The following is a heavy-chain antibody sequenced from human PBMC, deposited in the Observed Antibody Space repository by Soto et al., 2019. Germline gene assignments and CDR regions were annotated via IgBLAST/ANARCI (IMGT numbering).Heavy chain of an antibody. D-gene: IGHD3-10*01. V-gene: IGHV1-24*01. CDR2: FDPEDGET. J-gene: IGHJ3*02. Sequence: QVQLVQSGAEVKKPGASVKVSCKVSGYTLTELSVHWVRQAPGKGLEWMGGFDPEDGETIYAQKFQGRVTMTEDTSTDTAYMELSSLRSEDTAVYYCATAPRITMVRGVIVDAFDIWGQGTMVTVSS. CDR1: GYTLTELS. CDR3: ATAPRITMVRGVIVDAFDI.